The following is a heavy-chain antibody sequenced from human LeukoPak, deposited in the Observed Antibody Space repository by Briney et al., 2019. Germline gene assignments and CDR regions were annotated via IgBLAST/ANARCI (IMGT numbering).Heavy chain of an antibody. J-gene: IGHJ5*02. V-gene: IGHV3-53*01. CDR2: IYSGGST. CDR3: ARGEGLAARLWFDP. D-gene: IGHD6-6*01. CDR1: GFTVSSNY. Sequence: GGSLRLSCAASGFTVSSNYMSWVRQAPGKGLEWASVIYSGGSTYYADSVKGRFTISRDNSKNTLYLQMNSLRAEDTAVYYCARGEGLAARLWFDPWSQGTLVTVSS.